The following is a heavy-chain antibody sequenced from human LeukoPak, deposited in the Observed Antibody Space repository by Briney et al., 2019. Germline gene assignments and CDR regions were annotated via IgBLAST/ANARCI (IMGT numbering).Heavy chain of an antibody. D-gene: IGHD3-10*01. J-gene: IGHJ5*02. CDR1: GGSISSSIYY. Sequence: SETLSLTCTVSGGSISSSIYYWGWIRQPPGKGLEWIGSIYYSGSTYYNPSLKSRVTISVDTSKNQFSLKLSSVTAADTAVYYCARATMVRGVTTVNWFDPWGQGTLVTVSS. CDR3: ARATMVRGVTTVNWFDP. CDR2: IYYSGST. V-gene: IGHV4-39*01.